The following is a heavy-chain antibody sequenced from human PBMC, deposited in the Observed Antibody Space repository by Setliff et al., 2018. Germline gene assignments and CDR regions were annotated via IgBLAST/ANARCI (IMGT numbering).Heavy chain of an antibody. D-gene: IGHD3-22*01. V-gene: IGHV4-61*09. CDR3: ARGSYYDSSGYSPDFFDY. J-gene: IGHJ4*02. Sequence: PSETLSLTCTVSGGSINEANYYWSWIRQPAWKGLEWIGYIYTSGSTNYNPSLKSRVTISLDTSKNQFSLKLSSVTAADTAVYYCARGSYYDSSGYSPDFFDYWGQGTLVTVSS. CDR1: GGSINEANYY. CDR2: IYTSGST.